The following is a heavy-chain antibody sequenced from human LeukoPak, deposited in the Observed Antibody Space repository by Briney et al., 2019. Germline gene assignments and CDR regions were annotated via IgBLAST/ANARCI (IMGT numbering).Heavy chain of an antibody. J-gene: IGHJ3*01. CDR2: ISSSGGII. V-gene: IGHV3-11*04. Sequence: PGGSLRLSCVASGFTFSNYYMGWIRQAPGKGLEWISDISSSGGIIYYADSVKGRFTISRDNAKNSLFLQMNSLRVDDTAVYYCARDYLNGFDVWGQGTMVTVSS. CDR1: GFTFSNYY. CDR3: ARDYLNGFDV.